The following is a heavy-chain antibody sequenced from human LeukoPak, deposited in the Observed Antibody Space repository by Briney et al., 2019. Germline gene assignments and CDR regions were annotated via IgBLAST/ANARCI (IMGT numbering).Heavy chain of an antibody. Sequence: SETLSLTCAVYGGSFSDYYWSWIRQPPGKGLEWIGEINHSGSTNYNPSLKSRVTISLDTSKNQFSLKLSSVTAADTAVYYCARGLGYFYGSGGRTGGYFDYWGQGTLVTVSS. V-gene: IGHV4-34*01. J-gene: IGHJ4*02. CDR1: GGSFSDYY. CDR2: INHSGST. D-gene: IGHD3-10*01. CDR3: ARGLGYFYGSGGRTGGYFDY.